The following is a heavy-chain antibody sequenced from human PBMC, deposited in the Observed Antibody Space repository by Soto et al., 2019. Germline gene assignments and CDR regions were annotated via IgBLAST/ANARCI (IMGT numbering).Heavy chain of an antibody. CDR3: AKDILSSTSCYET. J-gene: IGHJ3*01. CDR1: GFTFDDYA. V-gene: IGHV3-9*01. Sequence: EVQLVESGGALVQPGRSLRLSCAASGFTFDDYAMHWVRQAPGKGLEWVSGISWNSGSIGYADSVKGRFTISRDNAKNSLYLQMNSLRAEDTALYYCAKDILSSTSCYETWGQGTMVTVSS. CDR2: ISWNSGSI. D-gene: IGHD2-2*01.